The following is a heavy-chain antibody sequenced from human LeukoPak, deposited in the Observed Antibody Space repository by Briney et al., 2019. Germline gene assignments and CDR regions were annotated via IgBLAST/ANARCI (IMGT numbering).Heavy chain of an antibody. V-gene: IGHV4-61*08. CDR2: IYYSGST. Sequence: SQTLSLTCTVSGGSISSGGYYWSWIRQPPGKGLEWIGYIYYSGSTNYNPSLKSRVTISVDTSKNQFSLKLSSVTAADTAVYYCASGSSGYLYYFDYWGQGTLVTVSS. CDR1: GGSISSGGYY. D-gene: IGHD3-22*01. CDR3: ASGSSGYLYYFDY. J-gene: IGHJ4*02.